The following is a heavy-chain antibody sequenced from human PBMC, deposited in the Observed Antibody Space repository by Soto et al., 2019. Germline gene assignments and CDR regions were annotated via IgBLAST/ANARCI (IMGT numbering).Heavy chain of an antibody. CDR3: ARHVPDYDILTGYGYGMDV. CDR2: IDPSDSYT. V-gene: IGHV5-10-1*01. CDR1: GYSFTSYW. D-gene: IGHD3-9*01. J-gene: IGHJ6*02. Sequence: GESLKISCKGSGYSFTSYWISWVRQMPGKVLEWMGRIDPSDSYTNYSPSFQGHVTISADKSISTAYLQWSSLKASDTAMYYCARHVPDYDILTGYGYGMDVWGQGXTVTV.